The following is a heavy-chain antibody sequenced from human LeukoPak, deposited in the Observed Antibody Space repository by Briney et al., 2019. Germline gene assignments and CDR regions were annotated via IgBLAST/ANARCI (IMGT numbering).Heavy chain of an antibody. Sequence: GGSLRLSCTASGFTFSDHCMSWIRQPPGKGLEWVSYISDSGNTIYYADSVKGRFTISRDNAKNSLYLQMSSLRAEDTAVYYCARDGIGELLHDFDYWGQGTLVTVSS. V-gene: IGHV3-11*01. CDR1: GFTFSDHC. D-gene: IGHD3-10*01. J-gene: IGHJ4*02. CDR3: ARDGIGELLHDFDY. CDR2: ISDSGNTI.